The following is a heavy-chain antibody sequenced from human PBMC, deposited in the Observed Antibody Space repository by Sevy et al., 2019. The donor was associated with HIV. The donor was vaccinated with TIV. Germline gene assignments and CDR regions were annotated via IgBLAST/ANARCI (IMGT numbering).Heavy chain of an antibody. CDR3: ARARAFAGAFDP. V-gene: IGHV4-4*02. CDR2: IYHSGST. Sequence: SETLSLTCAVSGGSININNWWSWVRQPPGKGLGWIGEIYHSGSTTYNPALKSRVTISVDKPKNQFSLNLTSVTAADTAFYYCARARAFAGAFDPWGQGTLVTVSS. D-gene: IGHD3-3*02. J-gene: IGHJ5*02. CDR1: GGSININNW.